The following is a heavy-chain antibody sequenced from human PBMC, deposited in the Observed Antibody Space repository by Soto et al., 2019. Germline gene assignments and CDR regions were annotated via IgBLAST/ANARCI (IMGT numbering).Heavy chain of an antibody. CDR2: IYYSGST. Sequence: QLRLQESGPGLVKPSETLSLTCTVSGDSISRSRYYWGWIRQSPGKGLEWIGSIYYSGSTYSNLSLTSRITMSIDTSTSQFSLTLSAVTAADTAVYYCATEGGIVDANWFGPWGQGIWVTVSA. CDR3: ATEGGIVDANWFGP. CDR1: GDSISRSRYY. D-gene: IGHD2-8*01. V-gene: IGHV4-39*02. J-gene: IGHJ5*02.